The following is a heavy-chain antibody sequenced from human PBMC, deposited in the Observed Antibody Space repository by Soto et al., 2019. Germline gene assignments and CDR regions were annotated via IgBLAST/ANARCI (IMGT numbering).Heavy chain of an antibody. V-gene: IGHV3-21*01. CDR3: ARGSARTRAEYFQH. J-gene: IGHJ1*01. CDR1: GFTFSSYS. Sequence: GGSLRLSCAASGFTFSSYSMNWVRQAPGKGLEWVSSISSSSSYIYYADSVKGRFTISRDNAKNSLYLQMNSLRAEDTAVYYCARGSARTRAEYFQHWGQGTLVTVSS. CDR2: ISSSSSYI.